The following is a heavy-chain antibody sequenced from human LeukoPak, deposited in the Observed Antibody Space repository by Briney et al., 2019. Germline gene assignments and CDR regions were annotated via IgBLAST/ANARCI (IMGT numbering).Heavy chain of an antibody. J-gene: IGHJ4*02. CDR2: ISSSSSYI. D-gene: IGHD3-10*01. Sequence: GGSLRLSCVASGFTFSSYSMNWVRQAPGKGLEWVSSISSSSSYIYYADSVKGRFTISRDNAKNSLYLQMNSLRAEDTAVYYCARDSYGSGSYMVDYWGQGTLVTVSS. CDR1: GFTFSSYS. V-gene: IGHV3-21*01. CDR3: ARDSYGSGSYMVDY.